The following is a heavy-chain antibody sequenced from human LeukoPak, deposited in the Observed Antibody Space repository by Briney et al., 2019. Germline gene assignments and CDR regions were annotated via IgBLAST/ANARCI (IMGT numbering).Heavy chain of an antibody. Sequence: ASVKVSWKASGYTFTSYYMHWVRQAPGQGLEWMGWINPNSGDTNYAQKFQGRVTVTRDTSISTAYMELSWLRSDDTAVYYCARVGSSGWYVHPTLDYWGQGTLVTVSS. D-gene: IGHD6-19*01. CDR2: INPNSGDT. CDR3: ARVGSSGWYVHPTLDY. CDR1: GYTFTSYY. J-gene: IGHJ4*02. V-gene: IGHV1-2*02.